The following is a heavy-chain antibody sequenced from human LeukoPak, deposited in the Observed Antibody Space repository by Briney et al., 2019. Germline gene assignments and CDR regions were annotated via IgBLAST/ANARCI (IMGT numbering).Heavy chain of an antibody. CDR3: ARGSRIKYCSGGSCYRENDY. J-gene: IGHJ4*02. Sequence: GGSLRLSCAASGFTFSSYAMSWVRQAPGKGLEWVSAISGSGGSTYYADSVKGRFTISRDNSKNTLYLQMNSLRAEDTAVYYCARGSRIKYCSGGSCYRENDYWGQGTLVTVSS. CDR2: ISGSGGST. V-gene: IGHV3-23*01. D-gene: IGHD2-15*01. CDR1: GFTFSSYA.